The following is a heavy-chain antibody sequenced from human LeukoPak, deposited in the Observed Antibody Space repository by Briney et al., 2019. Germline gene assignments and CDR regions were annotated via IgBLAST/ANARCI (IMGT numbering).Heavy chain of an antibody. J-gene: IGHJ4*02. V-gene: IGHV4-39*01. CDR3: ARRIQGGSGWTFDY. CDR2: IYYTGST. CDR1: GGSVSSSSYY. Sequence: SETLSLTCTVSGGSVSSSSYYWGWVRQPPGKGLEWIGSIYYTGSTYYNPSLKSRVAISVDTSKNQFSLRLSSVTAADTAVYYCARRIQGGSGWTFDYWGQGTLVTVSS. D-gene: IGHD6-19*01.